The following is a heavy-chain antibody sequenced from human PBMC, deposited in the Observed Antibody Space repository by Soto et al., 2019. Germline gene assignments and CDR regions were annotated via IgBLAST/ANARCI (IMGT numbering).Heavy chain of an antibody. Sequence: EVQLLESGGGLVQPGGSLRLSCAASGFTFSSYAMSWVRQAPGKGLEWVSAISGSGGSTYYADSVKGRFTISRDNSKNTLYLQMNSLRAEDTAVYYCAKGERGSSKAQGAFDIWGQGTMVTVSS. V-gene: IGHV3-23*01. J-gene: IGHJ3*02. CDR2: ISGSGGST. CDR1: GFTFSSYA. D-gene: IGHD3-10*01. CDR3: AKGERGSSKAQGAFDI.